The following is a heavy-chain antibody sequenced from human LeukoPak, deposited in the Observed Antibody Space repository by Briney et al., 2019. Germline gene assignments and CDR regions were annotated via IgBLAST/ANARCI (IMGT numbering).Heavy chain of an antibody. CDR2: ISSSSSTI. Sequence: GGSLRLSCAASGFTFSSYSMNWVRQAPGKGLERVSYISSSSSTIYYADSVKGRFTISRDNAKNSLYLQMNSLRAEDTAVYYCARDAGTITIFGVVIMPDAFDIWGQGTMVTVSS. J-gene: IGHJ3*02. CDR3: ARDAGTITIFGVVIMPDAFDI. D-gene: IGHD3-3*01. V-gene: IGHV3-48*04. CDR1: GFTFSSYS.